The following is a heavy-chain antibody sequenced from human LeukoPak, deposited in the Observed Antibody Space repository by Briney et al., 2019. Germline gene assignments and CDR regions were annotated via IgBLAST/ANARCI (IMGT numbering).Heavy chain of an antibody. CDR2: ISAYNGNT. V-gene: IGHV1-18*01. CDR1: GYTFTSYG. D-gene: IGHD4-17*01. Sequence: ASVKVSCKASGYTFTSYGISWVRQAPGQGLEWMGWISAYNGNTNYAQKLQGRVTMTTDTSTSTAYMELRSLRSDDTAVYYCASGAGRGGDYEVGYWGQGTLVTVSS. J-gene: IGHJ4*02. CDR3: ASGAGRGGDYEVGY.